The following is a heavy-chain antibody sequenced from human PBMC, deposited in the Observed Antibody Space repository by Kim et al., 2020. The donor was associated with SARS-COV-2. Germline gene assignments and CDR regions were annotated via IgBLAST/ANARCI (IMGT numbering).Heavy chain of an antibody. CDR1: GGSISSYY. Sequence: SETLSLTCTVSGGSISSYYWSWIRQPPGKGLEWIGYIYYSGSTNYNPSLKSRATISVDTSKNQFSLKLSSVTAADTAVYYCARDSFSGHFDYWGQGTLVTVSS. D-gene: IGHD6-19*01. CDR2: IYYSGST. V-gene: IGHV4-59*01. CDR3: ARDSFSGHFDY. J-gene: IGHJ4*02.